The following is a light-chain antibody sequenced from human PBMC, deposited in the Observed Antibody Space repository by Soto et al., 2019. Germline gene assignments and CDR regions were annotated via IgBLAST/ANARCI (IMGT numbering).Light chain of an antibody. V-gene: IGKV4-1*01. CDR3: QQYYSTPSYT. Sequence: DIVMTQSPDSLAVSLGERATINCKSSQSVLYSSNNKNYLAWHQQKPGQPPKLLIYWASTRESGVPDRFSGSGSGTDFTLTISSLQAEDVAVYYCQQYYSTPSYTFGQGTKLEIK. J-gene: IGKJ2*01. CDR1: QSVLYSSNNKNY. CDR2: WAS.